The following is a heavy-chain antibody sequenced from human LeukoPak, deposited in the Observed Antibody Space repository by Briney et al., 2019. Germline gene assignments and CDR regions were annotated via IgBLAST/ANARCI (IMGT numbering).Heavy chain of an antibody. CDR3: ARDSLRPDYFDY. CDR1: GYTFTSYG. V-gene: IGHV1-18*01. Sequence: ASVRVSCKAPGYTFTSYGISWVRQAPGQGLEWMGWISAYNGNTNYAQKLQGRVTMTTDTSTSTAYMELRSLRSDDTAVYYCARDSLRPDYFDYWGQGTLVTVSS. J-gene: IGHJ4*02. CDR2: ISAYNGNT.